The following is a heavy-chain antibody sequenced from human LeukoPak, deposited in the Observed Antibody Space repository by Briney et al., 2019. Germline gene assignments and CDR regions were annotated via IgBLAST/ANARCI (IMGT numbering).Heavy chain of an antibody. Sequence: PSETLSLTCTVSGGSISSYYWSWIRQPPGKGLEWIGYIYYSGSTNYNPSLKSRVTISVDTSKNQFSLKLSSVTAADTAVYYCARERPYSSSSGGFDYWGQGTLVTVSS. CDR3: ARERPYSSSSGGFDY. CDR1: GGSISSYY. CDR2: IYYSGST. D-gene: IGHD6-6*01. V-gene: IGHV4-59*01. J-gene: IGHJ4*02.